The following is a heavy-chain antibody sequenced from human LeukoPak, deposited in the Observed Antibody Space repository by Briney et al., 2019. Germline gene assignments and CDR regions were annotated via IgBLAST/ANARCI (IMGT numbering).Heavy chain of an antibody. CDR3: AREGDTAMVQFDY. Sequence: PSETLSLTCAVYGGSFSGFYWSWIRQPPGKGLEWIGEINHSGSTNYNPSLKSRVTISVDTSKNQFSLKLSSVTAADTAVYCCAREGDTAMVQFDYWGQGTLVTVSS. D-gene: IGHD5-18*01. CDR2: INHSGST. V-gene: IGHV4-34*01. J-gene: IGHJ4*02. CDR1: GGSFSGFY.